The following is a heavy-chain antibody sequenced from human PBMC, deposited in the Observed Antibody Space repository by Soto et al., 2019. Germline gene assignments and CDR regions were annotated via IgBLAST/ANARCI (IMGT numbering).Heavy chain of an antibody. CDR1: GGSISRYF. Sequence: QVQLQESGPGLVKPSETLSLTCTVSGGSISRYFWSWIRQTPGKGLEWVGYIYNRGSTAYSPSLKSRVTISVDTARNQCSLRLSSVTAADTAVYYCARTHASDKGMDVWGQGTTVTVSS. V-gene: IGHV4-59*01. J-gene: IGHJ6*02. CDR2: IYNRGST. CDR3: ARTHASDKGMDV. D-gene: IGHD6-6*01.